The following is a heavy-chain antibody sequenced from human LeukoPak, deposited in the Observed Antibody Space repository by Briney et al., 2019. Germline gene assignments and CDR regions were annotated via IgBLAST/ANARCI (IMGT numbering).Heavy chain of an antibody. V-gene: IGHV3-21*01. D-gene: IGHD6-19*01. Sequence: GGSLRLSCAASRFTFSTYSMNWVRQAPGKGLEWVSSISSSGSHIYSTDSLKGRFTISRDNAKNSLYLQMNSLRAEDTAVYYCARALTVAGTDWYFDLWGRGTLVTVSS. J-gene: IGHJ2*01. CDR2: ISSSGSHI. CDR3: ARALTVAGTDWYFDL. CDR1: RFTFSTYS.